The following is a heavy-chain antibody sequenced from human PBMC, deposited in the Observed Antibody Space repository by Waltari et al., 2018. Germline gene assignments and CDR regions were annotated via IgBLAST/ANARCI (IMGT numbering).Heavy chain of an antibody. CDR2: ISGSGGST. V-gene: IGHV3-23*01. Sequence: PRLSCAASGFTFSSYAMSWVRQAPGKGLEWVSAISGSGGSTYYADSVKGRFTISRDNSKNTLYLQMNSLRAEDTAVYYCAKDKLDMVQTIFDYWGQGTLVTVSS. D-gene: IGHD3-10*01. J-gene: IGHJ4*02. CDR3: AKDKLDMVQTIFDY. CDR1: GFTFSSYA.